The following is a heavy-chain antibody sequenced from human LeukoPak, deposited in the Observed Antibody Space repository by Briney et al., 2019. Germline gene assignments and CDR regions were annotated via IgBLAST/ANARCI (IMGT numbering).Heavy chain of an antibody. V-gene: IGHV3-48*01. CDR1: GFTFSSYS. J-gene: IGHJ6*03. Sequence: GGSLSLSCVASGFTFSSYSMSWVRQAPGKGLEWVSYISTSSTNKYYADSVKGRFTISRDDAKSSLYLQMNSLRAEDTAVYYCARPRFYFHTVVWGKGTTVTVSS. CDR2: ISTSSTNK. CDR3: ARPRFYFHTVV.